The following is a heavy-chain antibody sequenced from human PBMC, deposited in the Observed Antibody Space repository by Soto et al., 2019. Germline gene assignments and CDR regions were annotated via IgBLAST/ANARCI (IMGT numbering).Heavy chain of an antibody. CDR3: ARLRGEYCSSTSCSDVYYYYYGMDV. Sequence: ASVKVSCKASGYTFTSYYMHWVRQAPGQGLEWMGIINPSGGSTSYAQKFQGRVTMTRDTSTSTVYMELSSLRSEDTAVYYYARLRGEYCSSTSCSDVYYYYYGMDVWGQGTTVTVSS. J-gene: IGHJ6*02. D-gene: IGHD2-2*01. CDR2: INPSGGST. CDR1: GYTFTSYY. V-gene: IGHV1-46*01.